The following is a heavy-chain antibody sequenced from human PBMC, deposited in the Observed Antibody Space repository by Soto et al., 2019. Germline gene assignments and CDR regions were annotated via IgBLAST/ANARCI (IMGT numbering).Heavy chain of an antibody. CDR1: GSTFSSYS. D-gene: IGHD1-26*01. CDR3: ARDVVMWEPPRGYFDF. Sequence: GVSLRLSCAASGSTFSSYSMNWVRQAPGKGLEWVSYISSSSSTIYYADSVKGRFTISRDNAKNSLYLQMNSLRDEDTAVYYCARDVVMWEPPRGYFDFWGQGTLVTVSS. CDR2: ISSSSSTI. V-gene: IGHV3-48*02. J-gene: IGHJ4*02.